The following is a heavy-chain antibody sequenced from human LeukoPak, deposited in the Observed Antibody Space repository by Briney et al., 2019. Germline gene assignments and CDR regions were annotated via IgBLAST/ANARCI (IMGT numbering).Heavy chain of an antibody. CDR3: ASYDFWSGYYLDDGY. CDR2: IYHSGST. CDR1: GYSISSGYY. D-gene: IGHD3-3*01. V-gene: IGHV4-38-2*02. J-gene: IGHJ4*02. Sequence: PSETLSLTCTVSGYSISSGYYWGWIRQPPGKGLEWIGSIYHSGSTYYNPSLKSRVTISVDTSKNQFSLKLSSVTAADTAVYYCASYDFWSGYYLDDGYWGQGTLVTVSS.